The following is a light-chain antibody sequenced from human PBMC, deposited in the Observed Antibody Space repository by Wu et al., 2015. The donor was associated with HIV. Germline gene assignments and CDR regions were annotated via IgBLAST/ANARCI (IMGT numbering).Light chain of an antibody. CDR2: DAS. V-gene: IGKV1-13*02. CDR3: QQLNSFPLT. J-gene: IGKJ5*01. Sequence: SDSIGDRVNITCRASQDIFTYLAWYQQTPGKAPRVLIYDASTLQNGVSSRFSGSGSGAHFTLTISGLQREDFAVYFCQQLNSFPLTFGQGSRLEI. CDR1: QDIFTY.